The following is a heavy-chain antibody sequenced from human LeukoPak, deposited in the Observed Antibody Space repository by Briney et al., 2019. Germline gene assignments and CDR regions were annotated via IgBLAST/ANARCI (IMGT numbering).Heavy chain of an antibody. Sequence: GGSLRLSCAASGFTFSSYAMSWVRQAPGRGLEWVSLISGDGGSTYYADSVKGRFTISRDNAKNSLYLQMNSLRAEDTAVYYCARDLIAVAVYWGQGTLVTVSS. V-gene: IGHV3-23*01. CDR2: ISGDGGST. J-gene: IGHJ4*02. CDR1: GFTFSSYA. CDR3: ARDLIAVAVY. D-gene: IGHD6-19*01.